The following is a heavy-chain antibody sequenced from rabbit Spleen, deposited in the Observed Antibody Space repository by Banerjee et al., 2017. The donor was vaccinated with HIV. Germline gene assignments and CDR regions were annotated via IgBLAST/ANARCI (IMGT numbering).Heavy chain of an antibody. J-gene: IGHJ6*01. Sequence: QSLEEPGGGLVQPEGSLALTCKASGFTISSSYYMCWVRQARGKGLEWIACIYGGSIDDTYYASWAKGRFTISKTSSTTVTLQMTSLTAADTATYFCARDGAGGSYFALWGPGTLVTVS. D-gene: IGHD8-1*01. CDR3: ARDGAGGSYFAL. CDR1: GFTISSSYY. CDR2: IYGGSIDDT. V-gene: IGHV1S40*01.